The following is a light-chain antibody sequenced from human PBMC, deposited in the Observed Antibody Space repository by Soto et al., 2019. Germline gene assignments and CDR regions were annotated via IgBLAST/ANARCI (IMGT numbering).Light chain of an antibody. Sequence: QSVLTQPRSVSGSPGQSVTISCTGTSSDVGGYNYVSWYQQHPGKAPKLVIYDVSKRPSGVPDRFSGSKSANTASLTISGLQAEDEADYYCCSYAGNSLWVFGGGTKLT. CDR1: SSDVGGYNY. CDR3: CSYAGNSLWV. CDR2: DVS. J-gene: IGLJ3*02. V-gene: IGLV2-11*01.